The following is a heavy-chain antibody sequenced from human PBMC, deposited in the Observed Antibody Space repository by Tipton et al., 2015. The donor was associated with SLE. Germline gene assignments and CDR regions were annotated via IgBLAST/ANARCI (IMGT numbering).Heavy chain of an antibody. CDR1: GFTFSSYS. D-gene: IGHD6-13*01. Sequence: SLRLSCAASGFTFSSYSMSWVRQAPGKGLEWVANIKQDGSEKYYVDSVKGRFTISRDNAKNSLYLQLNSLRAEDTAVYYCARGGYSSSWGEYFQHWGQGTLVTVSS. V-gene: IGHV3-7*03. J-gene: IGHJ1*01. CDR2: IKQDGSEK. CDR3: ARGGYSSSWGEYFQH.